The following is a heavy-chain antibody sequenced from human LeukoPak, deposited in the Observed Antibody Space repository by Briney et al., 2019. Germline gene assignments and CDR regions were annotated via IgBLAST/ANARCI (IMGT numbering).Heavy chain of an antibody. D-gene: IGHD3-22*01. CDR3: AREGHDSTGLDY. J-gene: IGHJ4*02. CDR1: GGSISSYY. CDR2: IYYSGST. V-gene: IGHV4-59*01. Sequence: SETLSLTCTVSGGSISSYYWSWIRQPPGKGLEWIGYIYYSGSTNYNPSLKSRVTISVDTSKNQFSLKLSSVTAADTAVYYCAREGHDSTGLDYWGQGILVTVSS.